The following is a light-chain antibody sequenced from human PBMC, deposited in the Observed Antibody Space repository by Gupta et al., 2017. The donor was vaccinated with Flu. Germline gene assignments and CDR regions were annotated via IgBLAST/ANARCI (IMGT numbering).Light chain of an antibody. Sequence: EIVLTQSPGTLSLSPGERATLSCRASQSVSSSYLAWYQQKPGQAPRLLIYGASSRATGIPDRFSGSGSGTDFTLTISRLEPEDFAVYYCQQDCSSSRRFGQGTKVEIK. CDR3: QQDCSSSRR. J-gene: IGKJ1*01. V-gene: IGKV3-20*01. CDR1: QSVSSSY. CDR2: GAS.